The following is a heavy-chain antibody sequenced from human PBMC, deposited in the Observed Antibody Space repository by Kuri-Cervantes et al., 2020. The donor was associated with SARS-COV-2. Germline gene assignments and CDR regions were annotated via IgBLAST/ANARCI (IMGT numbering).Heavy chain of an antibody. J-gene: IGHJ4*01. V-gene: IGHV1-46*01. CDR1: GYTFTSYY. CDR2: INPSGGST. CDR3: ARDAYCGGDCYSGFSY. Sequence: ASVKVSCKASGYTFTSYYMHWVRQAPGQGLEWMGIINPSGGSTSYAQKFQGGVTITADKSTSTAYMELSSLRSEDTAVYYCARDAYCGGDCYSGFSYWGHGTLVTVSS. D-gene: IGHD2-21*02.